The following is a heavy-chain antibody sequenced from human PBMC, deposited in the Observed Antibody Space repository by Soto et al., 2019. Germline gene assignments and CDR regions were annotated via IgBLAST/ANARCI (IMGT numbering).Heavy chain of an antibody. CDR2: INSDGSST. CDR1: GCTFISYW. J-gene: IGHJ3*02. Sequence: PGGSLRLSCAASGCTFISYWMHWVRQAPGKGLVWVSRINSDGSSTSYADSVKGRFTISRDNAKNTLYLQMNSLRAEDTAVYYCALTQGAFDIWGQGTMVTVSS. V-gene: IGHV3-74*01. CDR3: ALTQGAFDI.